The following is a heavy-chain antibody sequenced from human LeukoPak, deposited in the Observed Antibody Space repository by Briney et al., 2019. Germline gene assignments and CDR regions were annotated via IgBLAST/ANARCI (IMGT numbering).Heavy chain of an antibody. V-gene: IGHV3-33*01. CDR3: ARGPDYDILTGLDY. Sequence: GGSLRLSCVSSGFTFSTYGMHWVRQAPGKGLEWVAVIWFDGSNKYYADSVQGRFTISRDNSKNTLHLQMNSLRVEDTAVYYCARGPDYDILTGLDYWGQGTLVTVSS. D-gene: IGHD3-9*01. J-gene: IGHJ4*02. CDR1: GFTFSTYG. CDR2: IWFDGSNK.